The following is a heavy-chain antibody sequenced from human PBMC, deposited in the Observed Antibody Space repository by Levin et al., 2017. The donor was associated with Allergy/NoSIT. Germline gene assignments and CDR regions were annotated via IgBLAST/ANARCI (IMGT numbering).Heavy chain of an antibody. CDR3: ARLQDYTSGYGAQYFDV. Sequence: SETLSLTCTVSGGSISSEYWSWIRQPPGKGLEWLGFIYYSGSTKYNPSLKSPITISLDTSRTRFSLTMRSVTAADTAVYYWARLQDYTSGYGAQYFDVWGQGAMVTVSS. V-gene: IGHV4-59*01. CDR1: GGSISSEY. J-gene: IGHJ3*01. D-gene: IGHD3-22*01. CDR2: IYYSGST.